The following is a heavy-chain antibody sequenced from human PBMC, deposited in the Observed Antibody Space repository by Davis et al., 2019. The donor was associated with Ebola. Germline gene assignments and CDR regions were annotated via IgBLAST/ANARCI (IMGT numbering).Heavy chain of an antibody. D-gene: IGHD5-18*01. V-gene: IGHV1-18*01. CDR2: ISAYNGNT. CDR1: GYTFTSYG. Sequence: ASVKVSCKASGYTFTSYGISWVRQAPGQGLEWMGWISAYNGNTNYAQKLQGRVTMTTDTSTSTVYMELSSLRSEDTAVYYCAREGGRGYSYFVSDYMDVWGKGTTVTVSS. J-gene: IGHJ6*03. CDR3: AREGGRGYSYFVSDYMDV.